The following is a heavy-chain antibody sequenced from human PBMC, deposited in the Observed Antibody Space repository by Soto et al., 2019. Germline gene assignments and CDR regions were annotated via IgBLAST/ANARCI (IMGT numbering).Heavy chain of an antibody. V-gene: IGHV3-11*01. Sequence: QVHLVESGGGLVKPGGSLRLSCAASGFTFRNYQRSGIRQAQGKGLEWVSYIGSSGLSVYYEDSVKGRFTISRDNANNSLYLQMNSLRAEDSAVYYCARDLRQLLSHNYYYYYLDVWGKGTTVSVSS. CDR2: IGSSGLSV. CDR3: ARDLRQLLSHNYYYYYLDV. D-gene: IGHD2-2*01. CDR1: GFTFRNYQ. J-gene: IGHJ6*03.